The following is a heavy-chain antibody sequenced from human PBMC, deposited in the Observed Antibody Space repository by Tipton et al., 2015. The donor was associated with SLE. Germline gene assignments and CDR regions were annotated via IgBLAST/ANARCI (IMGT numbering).Heavy chain of an antibody. V-gene: IGHV3-23*01. J-gene: IGHJ3*02. Sequence: SLRLSCVASEFTFDSFAMSWVRQAPGKGLEWVSAISGPGGGTFYADSVKGRFTVFRDNSKNTLYLQMNSLRAEDTAVYYCAKDRTMVVDAFESWGQGTMVTVSS. CDR2: ISGPGGGT. D-gene: IGHD4/OR15-4a*01. CDR1: EFTFDSFA. CDR3: AKDRTMVVDAFES.